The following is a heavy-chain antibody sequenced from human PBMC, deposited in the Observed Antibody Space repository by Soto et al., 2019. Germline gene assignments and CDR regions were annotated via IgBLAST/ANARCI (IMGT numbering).Heavy chain of an antibody. V-gene: IGHV4-4*07. CDR2: IYTSGST. CDR1: GGSISSYY. D-gene: IGHD3-10*01. J-gene: IGHJ4*02. CDR3: ARGPFITIKAGPFDY. Sequence: SETLSLTCTVSGGSISSYYCSWIRQPAGKGLEWIGRIYTSGSTNYNPSLKSRVTMSVDTSKNQFSLKLSSVTAADTAVYYCARGPFITIKAGPFDYWGQGTLVTVSS.